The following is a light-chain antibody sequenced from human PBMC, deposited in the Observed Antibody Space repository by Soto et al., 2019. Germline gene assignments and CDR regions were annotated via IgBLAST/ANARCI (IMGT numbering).Light chain of an antibody. CDR2: NAS. J-gene: IGKJ4*01. CDR1: QSINSW. Sequence: DIQMTQSPSTLSAFVGDRVTITCRASQSINSWLAWYQQKPGKAPNLLFYNASNLESGAPSRFSGSVSGTFFTLSISSLQPDYFATYYCHYYHRSPVTFGGWTKVEIK. CDR3: HYYHRSPVT. V-gene: IGKV1-5*03.